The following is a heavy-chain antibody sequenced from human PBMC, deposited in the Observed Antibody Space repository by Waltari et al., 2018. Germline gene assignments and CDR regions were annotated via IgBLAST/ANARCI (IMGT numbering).Heavy chain of an antibody. CDR2: INPNSGGT. V-gene: IGHV1-2*02. D-gene: IGHD6-13*01. CDR1: GATFTAHY. J-gene: IGHJ4*02. CDR3: ARDLAAAGTGY. Sequence: QVQLVQSGAEGKQPGASVKVSCKASGATFTAHYMPGARQAPGQGLEWMGWINPNSGGTNYAQKFQGRVTMTRDTSISTAYMELSRLRSDDTAVYYCARDLAAAGTGYWGQGTLVTVSS.